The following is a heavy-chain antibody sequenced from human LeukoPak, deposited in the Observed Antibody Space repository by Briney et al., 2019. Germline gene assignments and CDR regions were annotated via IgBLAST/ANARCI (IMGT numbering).Heavy chain of an antibody. CDR2: INSDGSST. J-gene: IGHJ4*02. CDR1: GFTFSSYS. D-gene: IGHD3-3*01. V-gene: IGHV3-74*01. CDR3: ARAYEWLHAPPFDY. Sequence: PTGGSLRLSCAASGFTFSSYSMNWVRQAPGKGLEWVSRINSDGSSTSYADSVKGRFTISRDNAKNTLYLQMNSLRAEDTAVYYCARAYEWLHAPPFDYWGQGTLVTVSS.